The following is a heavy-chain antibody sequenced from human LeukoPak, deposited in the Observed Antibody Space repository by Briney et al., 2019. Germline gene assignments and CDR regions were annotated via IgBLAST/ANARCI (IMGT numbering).Heavy chain of an antibody. CDR2: IYPADSDT. D-gene: IGHD1-1*01. CDR3: ARLSSTGTGTLYYGMDV. V-gene: IGHV5-51*01. CDR1: GYSFTSYW. Sequence: GESLKISCKGSGYSFTSYWIGWVRQMPGKGLEWMGIIYPADSDTRYSPSFQGQVTISADKSISTAYLQWSSLKASDTAMYYCARLSSTGTGTLYYGMDVWGQGTTVTVSS. J-gene: IGHJ6*02.